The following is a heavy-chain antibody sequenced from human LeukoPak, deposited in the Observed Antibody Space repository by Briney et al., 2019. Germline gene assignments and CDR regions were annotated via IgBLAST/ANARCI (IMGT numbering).Heavy chain of an antibody. D-gene: IGHD3-10*01. Sequence: GASVKVSCKVSGYTLTELSMHWVRQAPGKGLEWMGGFDPEDGETIYAQKFQGRVTMTEDTSTDTAYMELSSLRSEDTAVYYCATLYYYGSGSPRYYYYYMDVWGKGTTVTVSS. CDR2: FDPEDGET. CDR3: ATLYYYGSGSPRYYYYYMDV. V-gene: IGHV1-24*01. J-gene: IGHJ6*03. CDR1: GYTLTELS.